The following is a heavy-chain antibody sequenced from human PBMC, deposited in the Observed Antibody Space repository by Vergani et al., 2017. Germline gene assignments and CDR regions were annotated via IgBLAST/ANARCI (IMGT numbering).Heavy chain of an antibody. J-gene: IGHJ4*02. CDR3: ARDLGRIVGATSPLVD. Sequence: QVQLVQSGAEVKKPGSSVKVSCKASGGTFSSYAISWVRQAPGQGLEWMGRIIPILGIANYAQKLQGRVTMTTDTSTSTAYMELRSLRSDDTAVYYCARDLGRIVGATSPLVDWGQGTLVTVSS. CDR1: GGTFSSYA. CDR2: IIPILGIA. D-gene: IGHD1-26*01. V-gene: IGHV1-69*04.